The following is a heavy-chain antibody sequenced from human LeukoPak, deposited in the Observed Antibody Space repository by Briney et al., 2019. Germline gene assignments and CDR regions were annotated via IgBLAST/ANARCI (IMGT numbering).Heavy chain of an antibody. D-gene: IGHD1-14*01. CDR1: GFTFRYYW. CDR2: IKEDGSEK. V-gene: IGHV3-7*01. J-gene: IGHJ4*02. Sequence: GGSLRLSCAVSGFTFRYYWMSWVRQAPGKGLEWVANIKEDGSEKYYVDSVKGRFTISGDNAKRSLYLQMNSLRAEDTAVYYCASRNLFEYWGQGTLVTVSS. CDR3: ASRNLFEY.